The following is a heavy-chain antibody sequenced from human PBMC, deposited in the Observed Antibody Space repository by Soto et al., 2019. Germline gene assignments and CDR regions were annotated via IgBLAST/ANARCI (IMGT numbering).Heavy chain of an antibody. D-gene: IGHD3-16*02. Sequence: GGSLRLSCAASGFTFSSYAMSWVRQAPGKGLEWVSAISGSGGSTYYADSVKGRFTISRDNSKNTLYLQMNSLRAEDTAVYYCAKDPYYDYVWGSYRNDAFDIWGQGTMVTISS. V-gene: IGHV3-23*01. CDR1: GFTFSSYA. CDR3: AKDPYYDYVWGSYRNDAFDI. J-gene: IGHJ3*02. CDR2: ISGSGGST.